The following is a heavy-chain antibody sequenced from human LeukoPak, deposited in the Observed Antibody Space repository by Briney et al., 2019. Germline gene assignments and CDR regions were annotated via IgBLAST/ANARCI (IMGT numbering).Heavy chain of an antibody. J-gene: IGHJ4*02. CDR1: AYSFSSGSY. CDR3: ARNRTSSYFDY. D-gene: IGHD2-2*01. CDR2: IYHSGST. Sequence: SETLSPTCAVSAYSFSSGSYWGCIRQPPGKGLECIVSIYHSGSTHYNPSLKSRVTMSVDTSKNQFSLKLSSVTAADTAVYYCARNRTSSYFDYWGQGTLVTVPS. V-gene: IGHV4-38-2*01.